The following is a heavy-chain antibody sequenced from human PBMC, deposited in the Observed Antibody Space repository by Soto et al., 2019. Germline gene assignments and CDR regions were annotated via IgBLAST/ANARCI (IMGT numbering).Heavy chain of an antibody. D-gene: IGHD4-17*01. CDR3: ARERGDYGGNNFDY. CDR2: INAGNGNT. CDR1: GYTFTSYA. V-gene: IGHV1-3*01. Sequence: QVQLVQSGAEVKKPGASVKVSCKASGYTFTSYAMHWVRQAPGQRLEWMGWINAGNGNTKYSQKFQGRVTITRDTSASTAYMELSSLRSEDTAVYYCARERGDYGGNNFDYWGQGTLVTVSS. J-gene: IGHJ4*02.